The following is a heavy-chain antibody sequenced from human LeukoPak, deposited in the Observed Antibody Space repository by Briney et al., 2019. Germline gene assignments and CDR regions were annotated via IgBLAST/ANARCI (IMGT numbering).Heavy chain of an antibody. CDR1: GGSISSYY. Sequence: PSETLSLTCTVSGGSISSYYWSWIRQPPGKGLEWIGYIYYSGSTNYNPSLKSRVTISVDTSKNQSSLKLSSVTAADTAVYYCARVRGPRGNSHNWFDPWGQGTLVTVSS. V-gene: IGHV4-59*01. CDR3: ARVRGPRGNSHNWFDP. J-gene: IGHJ5*02. D-gene: IGHD4-23*01. CDR2: IYYSGST.